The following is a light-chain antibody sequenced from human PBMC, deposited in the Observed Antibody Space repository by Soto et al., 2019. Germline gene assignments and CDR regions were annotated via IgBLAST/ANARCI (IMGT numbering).Light chain of an antibody. Sequence: DIQMTQSPSSLSASVGDRVTVTCRASQSISSSLNWYQQKPGKAPKVLIYGASTLQSGVPSRFSGSGSGTDFTLTISSLQPEDSTTHYCQQSYSTLRLTFGGGTKVEIK. J-gene: IGKJ4*01. CDR2: GAS. CDR1: QSISSS. V-gene: IGKV1-39*01. CDR3: QQSYSTLRLT.